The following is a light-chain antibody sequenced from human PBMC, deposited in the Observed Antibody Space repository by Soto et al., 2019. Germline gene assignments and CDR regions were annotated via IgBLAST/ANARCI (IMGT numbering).Light chain of an antibody. J-gene: IGLJ1*01. CDR3: TSYTSSSTLDV. CDR2: EVS. Sequence: QCALTQPASVSGSTGQSITISCTGTSSDVGGYNYVSWYQQHPGKAPKLMIYEVSNRPLGVSNRFSGSKSGNTASLTISGLQAEDEADYYCTSYTSSSTLDVFGTGTKVTVL. V-gene: IGLV2-14*01. CDR1: SSDVGGYNY.